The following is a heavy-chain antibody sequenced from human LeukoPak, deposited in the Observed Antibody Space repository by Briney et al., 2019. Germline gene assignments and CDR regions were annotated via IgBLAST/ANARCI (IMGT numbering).Heavy chain of an antibody. Sequence: ASVKISCKASGGTFSSYAISWVRQAPGHGLEWMGRIIPIFGTANYAQKFQGRVTITTDESTSTAYMELSSLRSEDTAVYYCARERYCSSTSCYAFDYWGQGTLVTVSS. J-gene: IGHJ4*02. CDR3: ARERYCSSTSCYAFDY. D-gene: IGHD2-2*01. CDR1: GGTFSSYA. CDR2: IIPIFGTA. V-gene: IGHV1-69*05.